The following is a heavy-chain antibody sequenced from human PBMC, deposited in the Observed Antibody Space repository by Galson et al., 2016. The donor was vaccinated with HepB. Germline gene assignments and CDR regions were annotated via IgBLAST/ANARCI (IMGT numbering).Heavy chain of an antibody. D-gene: IGHD4-17*01. CDR1: RFTFSSYA. CDR2: ISSDGSNK. V-gene: IGHV3-30-3*01. J-gene: IGHJ4*02. Sequence: SLRLSCAASRFTFSSYAMHWVRQAPGKGLEWVAFISSDGSNKYYADSVKGRFTISRDNSKNTLYLQMNSLRPEDTAVYYCARETRYGNFDYWGQGTLVTVSS. CDR3: ARETRYGNFDY.